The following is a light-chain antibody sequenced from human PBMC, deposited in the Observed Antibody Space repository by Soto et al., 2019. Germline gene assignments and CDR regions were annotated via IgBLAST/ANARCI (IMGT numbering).Light chain of an antibody. Sequence: QSALTQPASVSGSPGQSITISCTGTSSDVGGYNYVSWYQQHPGKAPKLMIYDVSNRPSGVSNRFSGSKSGNTASLTISGLQAEDEADYYCSSYSSSSIPHVFVTGTKVTVL. CDR1: SSDVGGYNY. CDR2: DVS. V-gene: IGLV2-14*01. CDR3: SSYSSSSIPHV. J-gene: IGLJ1*01.